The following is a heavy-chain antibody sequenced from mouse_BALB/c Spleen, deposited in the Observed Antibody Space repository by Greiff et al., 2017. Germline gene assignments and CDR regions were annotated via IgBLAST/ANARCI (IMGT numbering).Heavy chain of an antibody. V-gene: IGHV1S137*01. D-gene: IGHD2-1*01. J-gene: IGHJ3*01. Sequence: QVQLQQSGAELVRPGVSVKISCKGSGYTFTDYAMHWVKQSHAKSLEWIGVISTYYGDASYNQKFKGKATMTVDKSSSTAYMELARLTSEDSAIYYCAEGCNYAWFAYWGQGTLVTVSA. CDR1: GYTFTDYA. CDR2: ISTYYGDA. CDR3: AEGCNYAWFAY.